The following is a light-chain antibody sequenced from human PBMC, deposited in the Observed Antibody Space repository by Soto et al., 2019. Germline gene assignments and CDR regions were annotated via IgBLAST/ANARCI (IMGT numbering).Light chain of an antibody. Sequence: QSALTQPASVSGSPGQSITISCTGSSGDIGDYKYVSWYKQHPGKAPKLMIYDVSNRPSGVSNRFSASKSGNTASLTISGLQAEDEADYYCSSYTSTNVVIFCGGTKLTVL. CDR2: DVS. CDR1: SGDIGDYKY. CDR3: SSYTSTNVVI. J-gene: IGLJ2*01. V-gene: IGLV2-14*01.